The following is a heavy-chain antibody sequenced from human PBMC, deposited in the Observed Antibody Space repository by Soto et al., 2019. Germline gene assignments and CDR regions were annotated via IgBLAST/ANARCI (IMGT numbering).Heavy chain of an antibody. CDR2: IVVGSGNT. CDR3: ARDPKKAGWLRGVYYGMDV. CDR1: GFTFTSSA. J-gene: IGHJ6*02. V-gene: IGHV1-58*01. Sequence: SVKVSCKASGFTFTSSAVQWVRQARGQRLEWIGWIVVGSGNTNYAQKFQERVTITRDMSTSTAYMELSSLRSEDTAVYYCARDPKKAGWLRGVYYGMDVWGQGTTVTVSS. D-gene: IGHD5-12*01.